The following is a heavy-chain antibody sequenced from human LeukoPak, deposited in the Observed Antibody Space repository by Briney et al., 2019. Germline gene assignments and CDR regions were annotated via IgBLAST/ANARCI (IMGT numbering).Heavy chain of an antibody. J-gene: IGHJ6*03. CDR1: GGSISIGSYY. Sequence: PSETLSLTCTVSGGSISIGSYYWNWIRQPAGKGLEWIGRIYASGSTNYNPSLKSRVTMSVDTSKNQFSLKLNSVTAADTAVYYCARAPGYYYYMDVWGKGTTVTVSS. CDR2: IYASGST. CDR3: ARAPGYYYYMDV. V-gene: IGHV4-61*02.